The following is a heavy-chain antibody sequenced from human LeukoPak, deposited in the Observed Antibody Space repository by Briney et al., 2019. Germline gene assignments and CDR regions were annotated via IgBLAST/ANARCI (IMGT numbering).Heavy chain of an antibody. J-gene: IGHJ4*02. CDR1: GFTFSSYA. CDR2: ISGSAGST. Sequence: GGSLRLSCAASGFTFSSYAMSWVRQAPGKGLEWVSAISGSAGSTYYADSVKGRFTISRDNSKNTLYLQMNSLRAEDTAVYYCAKDHPPRDWLGTFDYWGQGTLVTVSS. D-gene: IGHD3-9*01. V-gene: IGHV3-23*01. CDR3: AKDHPPRDWLGTFDY.